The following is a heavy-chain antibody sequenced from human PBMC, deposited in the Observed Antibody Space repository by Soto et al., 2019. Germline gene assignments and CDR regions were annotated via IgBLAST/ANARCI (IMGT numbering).Heavy chain of an antibody. Sequence: ASVKVSCKASVFTSSGISWVRQAPGQRLEWMRWISTHNGNTIYAQKFQGRVIMTMDTSTTTVYMELRSLRPDDTAVYLCAREGILGLFDAYDLWGQGTMVTVSS. CDR3: AREGILGLFDAYDL. V-gene: IGHV1-18*04. J-gene: IGHJ3*01. D-gene: IGHD3-10*01. CDR1: VFTSSG. CDR2: ISTHNGNT.